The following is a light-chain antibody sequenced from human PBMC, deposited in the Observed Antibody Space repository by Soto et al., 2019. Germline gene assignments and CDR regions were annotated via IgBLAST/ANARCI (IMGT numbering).Light chain of an antibody. CDR3: QQYGVSPRS. V-gene: IGKV3-20*01. CDR2: GGS. Sequence: EIVMTQSPGTLSLSPGERATLSCRASQSLSSTFLAWYQQRPGQAPRLLIYGGSNRATGVPDRFSGSGSGTDFTLTISRLEPVDFAVYYCQQYGVSPRSFGQGTKVEIK. CDR1: QSLSSTF. J-gene: IGKJ1*01.